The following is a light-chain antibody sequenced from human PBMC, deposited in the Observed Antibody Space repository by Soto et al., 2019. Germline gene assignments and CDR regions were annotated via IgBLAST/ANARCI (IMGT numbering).Light chain of an antibody. CDR1: QSVSSSY. V-gene: IGKV3-20*01. Sequence: EIVLTQSPDTLSLSPGERATLSCWASQSVSSSYLAWYQQKPGQAPRLLIYAASSRATGIPDRFSGSGSGTDFTLTISRLEPEDFAVYFCQQYGNSPPYTFGQGTKLEIK. CDR2: AAS. CDR3: QQYGNSPPYT. J-gene: IGKJ2*01.